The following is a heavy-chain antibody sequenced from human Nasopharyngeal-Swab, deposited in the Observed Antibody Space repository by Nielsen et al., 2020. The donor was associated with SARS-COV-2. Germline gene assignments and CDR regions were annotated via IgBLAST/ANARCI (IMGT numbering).Heavy chain of an antibody. J-gene: IGHJ6*03. V-gene: IGHV4-39*07. Sequence: WIRKPPGKGLEWIGSIYYRGSTYYNPSLKSRVTISVDTSKNQFSLKLSSETAADTAVYYCARERGRGGIWNYYYYYMDVWGKGTTVTVSS. CDR2: IYYRGST. D-gene: IGHD3-10*01. CDR3: ARERGRGGIWNYYYYYMDV.